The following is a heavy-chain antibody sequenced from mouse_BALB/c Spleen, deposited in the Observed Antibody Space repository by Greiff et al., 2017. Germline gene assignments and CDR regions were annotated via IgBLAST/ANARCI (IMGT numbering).Heavy chain of an antibody. CDR3: ARGNDYDGYAMDY. CDR2: IDPENGDT. J-gene: IGHJ4*01. CDR1: GFNIKDYY. V-gene: IGHV14-4*02. Sequence: VQLQQSGAELVRSGASVKLSCTASGFNIKDYYMHWVKQRPEQGLEWIGWIDPENGDTEYAPKFQGKATMTADTSSNTAYLQLSSLTSEDSAVYYCARGNDYDGYAMDYWGQGTSVTVSS. D-gene: IGHD2-4*01.